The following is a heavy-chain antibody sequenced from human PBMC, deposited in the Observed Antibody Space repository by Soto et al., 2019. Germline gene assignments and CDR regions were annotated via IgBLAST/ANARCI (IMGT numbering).Heavy chain of an antibody. V-gene: IGHV3-21*01. CDR1: GFTFSSYS. J-gene: IGHJ4*02. CDR2: ISRSSSYI. CDR3: AREDSSSAAIDY. D-gene: IGHD6-6*01. Sequence: EVQLVESGGGLVKPGGSLRLSCAASGFTFSSYSMNWVRQAPGKGLEWVSSISRSSSYIYYADSVKGRFTISRDNAKNSLYLQMNSLRAEDTAVYYWAREDSSSAAIDYWGQGTLVTVSS.